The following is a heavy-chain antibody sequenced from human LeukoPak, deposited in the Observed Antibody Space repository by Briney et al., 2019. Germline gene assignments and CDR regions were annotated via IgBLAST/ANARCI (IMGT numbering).Heavy chain of an antibody. Sequence: PGGSLRLSCAASGFTFSTYEMHWVRQAPGKGLEWVAIIWYDGSHKSYADSVKGRFTISRDNSKNTVYLQMNTLRAEDTAVYYCARGTGTTDYWGQGTLVTVSS. D-gene: IGHD1-7*01. CDR1: GFTFSTYE. CDR2: IWYDGSHK. J-gene: IGHJ4*02. V-gene: IGHV3-33*08. CDR3: ARGTGTTDY.